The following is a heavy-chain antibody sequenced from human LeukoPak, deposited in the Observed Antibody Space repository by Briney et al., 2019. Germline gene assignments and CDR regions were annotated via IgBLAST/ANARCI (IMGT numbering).Heavy chain of an antibody. V-gene: IGHV3-30*02. CDR1: GFTFSSYG. Sequence: GGSLRLSCGASGFTFSSYGMHWVRQAPGKGLEWVAFIRYDGSNKYYADSVKGRFTISRDNSKNTLYLQMNSLRAEDTAVYYCARTEVRGVAYWGQGTLVTVSS. CDR3: ARTEVRGVAY. D-gene: IGHD3-10*01. J-gene: IGHJ4*02. CDR2: IRYDGSNK.